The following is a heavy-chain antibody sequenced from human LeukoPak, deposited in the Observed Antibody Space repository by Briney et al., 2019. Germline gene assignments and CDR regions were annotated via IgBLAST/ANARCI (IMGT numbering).Heavy chain of an antibody. Sequence: GGSLRLSCGASGFTFSAYGMHWVRQAPGKGLEWVTFIPYDESNKYYADSVKGRFTISRDNSKNTLYLQMNSLRAEDTAVYYCAELGITMIGGVWGKGTTVTISS. D-gene: IGHD3-10*02. CDR2: IPYDESNK. CDR3: AELGITMIGGV. J-gene: IGHJ6*04. V-gene: IGHV3-30*02. CDR1: GFTFSAYG.